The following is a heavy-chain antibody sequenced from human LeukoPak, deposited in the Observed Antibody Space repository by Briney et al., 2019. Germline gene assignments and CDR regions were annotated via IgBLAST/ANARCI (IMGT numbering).Heavy chain of an antibody. CDR2: ISSSSSTI. CDR1: GFTFSSYS. Sequence: GGSLRLSCAASGFTFSSYSMNWVRQAPGKGLEWVSYISSSSSTIYYADSVKGRFTISRDNAKNSLYLQMNSLRAEETAVYYCARGITMVRGVMNYWGQGTLVTVSS. V-gene: IGHV3-48*01. CDR3: ARGITMVRGVMNY. D-gene: IGHD3-10*01. J-gene: IGHJ4*02.